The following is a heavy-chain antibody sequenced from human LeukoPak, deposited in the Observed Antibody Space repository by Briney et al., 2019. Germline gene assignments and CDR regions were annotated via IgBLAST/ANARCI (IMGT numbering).Heavy chain of an antibody. CDR2: IYYSGST. CDR1: GFTFSSYA. V-gene: IGHV4-39*01. J-gene: IGHJ4*02. CDR3: ARHGYYDILTGYSRRVDY. D-gene: IGHD3-9*01. Sequence: GSLRLSCAASGFTFSSYAMSWVRQPPGKGLEWIGSIYYSGSTYYNPSLKSRVTISVDTSKNQFSLKLSSVTAADTAVYYCARHGYYDILTGYSRRVDYWGQGTLVTVSS.